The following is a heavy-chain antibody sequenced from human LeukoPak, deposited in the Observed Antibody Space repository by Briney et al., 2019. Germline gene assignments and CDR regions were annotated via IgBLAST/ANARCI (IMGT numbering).Heavy chain of an antibody. CDR3: ARPYYYDSRIDP. V-gene: IGHV4-30-4*01. CDR1: GGSISSGDYY. Sequence: SQTLSLTCTVSGGSISSGDYYWSWLRQPPGKGLEWIGYMYYSGSTYYNPSLKSRVTISLDTSKNQFSLKLNSVTAADTAVYYCARPYYYDSRIDPWGQGTLVTVSS. J-gene: IGHJ5*02. D-gene: IGHD3-22*01. CDR2: MYYSGST.